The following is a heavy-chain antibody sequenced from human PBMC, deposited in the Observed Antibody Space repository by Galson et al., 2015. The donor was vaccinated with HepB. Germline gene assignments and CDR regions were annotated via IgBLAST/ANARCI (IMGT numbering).Heavy chain of an antibody. CDR2: MSHDGSYE. CDR1: TISFTGYA. CDR3: ARVGHGYSPGGGFDP. D-gene: IGHD5-18*01. Sequence: SLRLSCAASTISFTGYAINWVRQTPGKGLEWVAVMSHDGSYEYYTESVKGRFTISRDDSKKMVYLQMNGLKTEDTAVYYCARVGHGYSPGGGFDPWGQGTLVTVSS. V-gene: IGHV3-30*04. J-gene: IGHJ5*02.